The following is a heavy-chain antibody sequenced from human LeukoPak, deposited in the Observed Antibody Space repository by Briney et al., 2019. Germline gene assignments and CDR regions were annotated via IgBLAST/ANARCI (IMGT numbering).Heavy chain of an antibody. CDR3: ARDPPPAASYGMDV. V-gene: IGHV3-30-3*01. CDR1: GFTFSSYA. Sequence: PGGSLRLSCAASGFTFSSYAMHWVRQAPGKGLEWVAVISYDGSNKYCADSVKGRFTISRDNSKNTLYLQMNSLRAEDTAVYYCARDPPPAASYGMDVWGQGTTVTVSS. D-gene: IGHD2-2*01. J-gene: IGHJ6*02. CDR2: ISYDGSNK.